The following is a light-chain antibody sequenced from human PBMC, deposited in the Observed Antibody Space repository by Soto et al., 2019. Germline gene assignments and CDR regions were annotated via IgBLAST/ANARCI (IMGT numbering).Light chain of an antibody. V-gene: IGKV3-20*01. Sequence: IVLTHAPGTLSLSPVERATLSFMASQSVSNNYLAWYQQKPGQAPRLLIYGASNRATGIPDRFSGSGSGTDFTLTISRLEPEDFAVYYCQQYGSSGTFGQGTKVDIK. CDR1: QSVSNNY. J-gene: IGKJ1*01. CDR3: QQYGSSGT. CDR2: GAS.